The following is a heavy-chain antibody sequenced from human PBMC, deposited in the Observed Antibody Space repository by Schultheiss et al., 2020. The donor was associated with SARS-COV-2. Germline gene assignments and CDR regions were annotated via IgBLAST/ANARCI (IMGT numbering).Heavy chain of an antibody. J-gene: IGHJ5*02. V-gene: IGHV3-23*01. CDR2: ISGSGGST. CDR3: ARGIMYYYGSGSYNWIDP. D-gene: IGHD3-10*01. CDR1: GFTFSGSA. Sequence: GGSLRLSCAASGFTFSGSAMHWVRQASGKGLEWVSAISGSGGSTYYADSVKGRFTISRDNSKNTLYLRMNSLRAEDTAVYYCARGIMYYYGSGSYNWIDPWGQGTLITVST.